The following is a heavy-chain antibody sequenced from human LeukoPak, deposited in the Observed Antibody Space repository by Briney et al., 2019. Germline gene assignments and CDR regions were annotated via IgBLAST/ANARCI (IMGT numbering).Heavy chain of an antibody. CDR1: GFTFSSYA. CDR2: ISGSGGST. CDR3: AKDLRYCSSTSCYWDYYYYYMDV. Sequence: SGGSLRLSCAASGFTFSSYAMSWVRQAPGKGLEWVSAISGSGGSTYYADSVKGRFTISRDNSKNTLYLQMNSLRAEDTAVYYCAKDLRYCSSTSCYWDYYYYYMDVWGKGTTVTVSS. D-gene: IGHD2-2*01. J-gene: IGHJ6*03. V-gene: IGHV3-23*01.